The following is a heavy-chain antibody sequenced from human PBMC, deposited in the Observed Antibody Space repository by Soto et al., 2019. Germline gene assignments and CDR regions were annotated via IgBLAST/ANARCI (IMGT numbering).Heavy chain of an antibody. CDR1: GGSISSSRYY. CDR2: IYYSGST. V-gene: IGHV4-61*01. J-gene: IGHJ5*02. Sequence: SGTLSLTCTVSGGSISSSRYYWSWIRQPPGKGLEWIGYIYYSGSTNYNPSLKSRVTISVDTSKNQFSLKLSSVTAADTAVYYCARDQVPAALLGSFDPWGQGPLVTVSS. D-gene: IGHD2-2*01. CDR3: ARDQVPAALLGSFDP.